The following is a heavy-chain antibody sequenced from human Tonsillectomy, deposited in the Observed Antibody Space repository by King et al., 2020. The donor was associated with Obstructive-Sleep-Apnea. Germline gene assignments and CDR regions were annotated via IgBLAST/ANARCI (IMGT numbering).Heavy chain of an antibody. CDR3: ARAPFIWTDYDQSWYFDL. J-gene: IGHJ2*01. D-gene: IGHD3/OR15-3a*01. CDR2: IYSGGTT. V-gene: IGHV3-66*01. CDR1: GFTVSSNY. Sequence: VQLVESGGGLGQPGGSLRLSCAASGFTVSSNYMSWVRQAPGKGLEGGSVIYSGGTTYYADSGKGRFTISRDNSKNMLYLQMNSLRAEDTAVYYCARAPFIWTDYDQSWYFDLWGRGALVTVSS.